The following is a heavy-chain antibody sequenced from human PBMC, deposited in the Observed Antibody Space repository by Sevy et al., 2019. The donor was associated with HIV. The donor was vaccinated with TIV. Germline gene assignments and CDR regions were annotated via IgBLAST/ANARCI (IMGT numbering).Heavy chain of an antibody. V-gene: IGHV4-39*01. D-gene: IGHD2-2*01. CDR1: GDSISNSRYY. CDR2: VYYSGST. Sequence: SETLSLTCTVSGDSISNSRYYWGWIRQPPGKGLEWIGSVYYSGSTYYNPSLKSRVTLSIATSKNQFALKVHSVTATDTAVYYCANQPLTLISPPDSWGQGTLVTVSS. J-gene: IGHJ4*02. CDR3: ANQPLTLISPPDS.